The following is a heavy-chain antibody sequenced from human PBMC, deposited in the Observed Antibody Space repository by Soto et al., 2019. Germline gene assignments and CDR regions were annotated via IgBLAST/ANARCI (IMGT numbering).Heavy chain of an antibody. Sequence: SETRSLTCDVSRYSLNNNNWRSGVREPPWGGLEWIGELHHGGSTNYNPSLECRVTFSVDISKNQFFLKLSSVTAADTAVYYCTKNSAYALDYWGQGTLVTVAS. V-gene: IGHV4-4*02. CDR3: TKNSAYALDY. CDR2: LHHGGST. J-gene: IGHJ4*02. CDR1: RYSLNNNNW. D-gene: IGHD5-12*01.